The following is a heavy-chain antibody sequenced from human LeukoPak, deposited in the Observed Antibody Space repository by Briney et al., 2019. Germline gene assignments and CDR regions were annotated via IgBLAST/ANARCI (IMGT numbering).Heavy chain of an antibody. CDR3: ARVHRGYSSGWYISFDP. D-gene: IGHD6-19*01. CDR2: IFHSGST. V-gene: IGHV4-30-2*01. J-gene: IGHJ5*02. Sequence: PSETLSLTCTVSGGSISSGIYYWSWIRQPPGKGLEWIGYIFHSGSTYSNPSLKSRVTILIDRSKNQFSLRLSSVTAADTAVYYCARVHRGYSSGWYISFDPWGQGTLVTVSS. CDR1: GGSISSGIYY.